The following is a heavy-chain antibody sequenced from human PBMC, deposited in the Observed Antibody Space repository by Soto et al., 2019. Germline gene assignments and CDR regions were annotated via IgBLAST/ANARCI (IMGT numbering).Heavy chain of an antibody. CDR2: IYPGGST. J-gene: IGHJ4*02. CDR1: DGSISSSNW. Sequence: QVQLQESGPGLVKPSGTLSLTCTVSDGSISSSNWWNWVRRPPGKGMEWIGAIYPGGSTTYNPSLTRRLTIAVDKSKNQTSLNLTSVTAADTAVYYCASDDFDYWGQGTLVTVSS. V-gene: IGHV4-4*02. CDR3: ASDDFDY.